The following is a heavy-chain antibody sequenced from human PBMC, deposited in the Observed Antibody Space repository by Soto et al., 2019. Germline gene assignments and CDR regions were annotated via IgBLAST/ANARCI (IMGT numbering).Heavy chain of an antibody. CDR3: ARGYCSGGSCPRSWFDP. CDR1: SGSISSSNW. V-gene: IGHV4-4*02. J-gene: IGHJ5*02. D-gene: IGHD2-15*01. Sequence: PSETLSLTCAVSSGSISSSNWWSWVRQPPGKGLEWIGEIYHSGSTNYNPSLKSRVTISVDKSKNQFSLKLSSVTAADTAVYYCARGYCSGGSCPRSWFDPWGHGPLFTVSS. CDR2: IYHSGST.